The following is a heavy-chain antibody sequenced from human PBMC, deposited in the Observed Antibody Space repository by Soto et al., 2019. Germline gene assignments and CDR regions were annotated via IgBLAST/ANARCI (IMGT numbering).Heavy chain of an antibody. CDR2: FDPEDGET. V-gene: IGHV1-24*01. J-gene: IGHJ6*02. CDR3: ATDIVVVTDAPYYYYYGMDV. D-gene: IGHD2-21*02. Sequence: GASVKVSCKVSGYTLTELSMHWVRRAPGKGLEWMGGFDPEDGETIYAQKFQGRVTMTEDTSTDTAYMELSSLRSEDTAVYYCATDIVVVTDAPYYYYYGMDVWGQGTTVTVSS. CDR1: GYTLTELS.